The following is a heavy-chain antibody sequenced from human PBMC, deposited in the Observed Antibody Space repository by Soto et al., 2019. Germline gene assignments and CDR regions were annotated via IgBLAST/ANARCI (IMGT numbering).Heavy chain of an antibody. CDR2: TIPIFGTA. Sequence: QVPLVQSGAEVKKPGSSVKVSCKASGGTFSSYAITWVRQAPGQGLEWMGGTIPIFGTANYAQKFQGRVTIPADESTSTAYMALSSLRSEDTAVYYCASNFTPTGGEIATIADYYGMDVWGQGTTVTVSS. CDR3: ASNFTPTGGEIATIADYYGMDV. J-gene: IGHJ6*02. CDR1: GGTFSSYA. D-gene: IGHD5-12*01. V-gene: IGHV1-69*01.